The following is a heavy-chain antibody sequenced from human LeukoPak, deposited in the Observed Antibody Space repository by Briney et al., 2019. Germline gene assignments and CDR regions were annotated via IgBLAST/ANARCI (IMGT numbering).Heavy chain of an antibody. CDR3: TSEISSASNY. J-gene: IGHJ4*02. V-gene: IGHV4-39*01. CDR2: IYYTGST. D-gene: IGHD6-6*01. CDR1: GGSISSSSYY. Sequence: PSETLSLTCTVSGGSISSSSYYWGWIRQPPGEGLEWIGGIYYTGSTYYSPSLKSRVTISADTSKNEFSLKLSSVTAADTAVYYCTSEISSASNYWGQGTLVTVSS.